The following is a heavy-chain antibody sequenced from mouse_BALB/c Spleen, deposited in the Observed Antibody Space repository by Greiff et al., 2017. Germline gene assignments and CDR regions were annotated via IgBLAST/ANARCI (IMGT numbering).Heavy chain of an antibody. Sequence: QVQLQQPGAELVKPGASVKLSCKASGYTFTSYWMHWVKQRPGQGLEWIGEIDPSDSYTNYNQKFKGKATLTVDKSSSTAYMQLSSLTSEDSAVYYCARPPGGFGVWGAGTTVTVSS. CDR1: GYTFTSYW. CDR2: IDPSDSYT. V-gene: IGHV1-69*02. J-gene: IGHJ1*01. CDR3: ARPPGGFGV.